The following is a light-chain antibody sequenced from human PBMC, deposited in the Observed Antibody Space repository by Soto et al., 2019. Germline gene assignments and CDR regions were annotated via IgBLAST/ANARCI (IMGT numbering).Light chain of an antibody. CDR3: QQYDGSPET. J-gene: IGKJ1*01. CDR2: GVS. V-gene: IGKV3-20*01. Sequence: EIVLTQSPGTLSLSPGERATLSCRASQIIRSTFLAWYQQKPGQAPRLLIHGVSNRATGIPDRFSGSGSGTDFTLIISRLEPEDFAVYYCQQYDGSPETVGQGTKVEIK. CDR1: QIIRSTF.